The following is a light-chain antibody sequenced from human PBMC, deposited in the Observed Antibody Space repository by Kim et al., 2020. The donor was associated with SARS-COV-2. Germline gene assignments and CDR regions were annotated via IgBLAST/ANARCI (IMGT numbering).Light chain of an antibody. CDR2: GNN. CDR3: AAWDDSLKGWV. J-gene: IGLJ3*02. Sequence: QSVLTQPPSASGTPGQWVSISCSGGSFNIGSNTVNWYQQLPGTAPKLLMYGNNQRPSGVPDRFSGSKSGSSASLAISGLQSEDEADYYCAAWDDSLKGWVFGGGTQLTVL. CDR1: SFNIGSNT. V-gene: IGLV1-44*01.